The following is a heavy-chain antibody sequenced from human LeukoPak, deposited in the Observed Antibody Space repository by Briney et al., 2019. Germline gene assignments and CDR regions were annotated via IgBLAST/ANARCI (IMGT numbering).Heavy chain of an antibody. V-gene: IGHV3-48*02. D-gene: IGHD3-10*02. CDR1: GFSFSRCS. J-gene: IGHJ6*02. CDR2: ISSSGTTI. Sequence: PGGSLRLSCAASGFSFSRCSMNWVRQAPGKGLEWVSYISSSGTTIYYADSVKGRFTISRDTAKNSLFLQMNSLRDEDTAVYYCRGTLFDVDVWGQGTTVTVSS. CDR3: RGTLFDVDV.